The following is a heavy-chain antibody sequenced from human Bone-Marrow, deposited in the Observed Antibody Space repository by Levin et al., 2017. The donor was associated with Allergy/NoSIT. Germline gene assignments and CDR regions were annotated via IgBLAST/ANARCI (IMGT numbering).Heavy chain of an antibody. CDR2: IYYSGST. CDR1: GDSMSSGDDY. CDR3: ARCSGGTCYSGVDS. D-gene: IGHD2-15*01. J-gene: IGHJ4*02. Sequence: SLRLSLTCTVSGDSMSSGDDYWSWIRQPPGKGLEWIGYIYYSGSTYYNPSLKSRVIMSVDTSKNHFSLKLGSATAADTAVYYCARCSGGTCYSGVDSWGQGTLVTVSS. V-gene: IGHV4-30-4*01.